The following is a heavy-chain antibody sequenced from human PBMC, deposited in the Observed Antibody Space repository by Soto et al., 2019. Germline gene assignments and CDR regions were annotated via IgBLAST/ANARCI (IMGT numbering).Heavy chain of an antibody. V-gene: IGHV3-48*03. D-gene: IGHD3-22*01. CDR1: GFTFSSYE. J-gene: IGHJ3*02. CDR3: ARDSAYDSSGYYYDAFDI. CDR2: ISSSGSTI. Sequence: GGSLRLSCAASGFTFSSYEMNWVRQAPGKGLEWVSYISSSGSTIYYADSVNGRFTISRDNAKNSLYLQMNSLRAEDTAVYYCARDSAYDSSGYYYDAFDIWGQGTMVTVSS.